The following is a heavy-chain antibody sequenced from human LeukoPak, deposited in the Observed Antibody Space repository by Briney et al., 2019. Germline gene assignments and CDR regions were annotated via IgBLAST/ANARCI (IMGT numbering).Heavy chain of an antibody. V-gene: IGHV3-11*01. J-gene: IGHJ4*02. Sequence: SGGSLRLSCAASGFTFSDYYMSWIRQAPGKGLEWVSYISSSGSTIYYADSVKGRFTISRDNVKNSLYLQMNSLRAEDTAVYYCASYDFWSGSIDYWGQGTLVTVSS. CDR3: ASYDFWSGSIDY. D-gene: IGHD3-3*01. CDR1: GFTFSDYY. CDR2: ISSSGSTI.